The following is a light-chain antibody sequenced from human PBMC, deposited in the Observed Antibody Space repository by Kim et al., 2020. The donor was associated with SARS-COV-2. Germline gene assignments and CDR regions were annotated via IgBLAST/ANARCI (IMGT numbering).Light chain of an antibody. CDR1: QSVLYTSNNKNY. V-gene: IGKV4-1*01. CDR2: WAS. J-gene: IGKJ2*01. Sequence: DIVMTQSPDSLAVSLGERATINCKSSQSVLYTSNNKNYLAWYQQKPGQPPKLLIYWASTRESGVPDRFSGSGSGTDFTLTIDSLQTEDVAVYYCQQYYGNPRTFGQGTKLEI. CDR3: QQYYGNPRT.